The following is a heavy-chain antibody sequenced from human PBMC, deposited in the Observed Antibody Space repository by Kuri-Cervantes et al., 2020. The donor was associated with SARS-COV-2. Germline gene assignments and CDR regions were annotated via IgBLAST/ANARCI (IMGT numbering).Heavy chain of an antibody. D-gene: IGHD3-10*01. Sequence: ASVKVSCKVSGYTLTELSMHWVRQAPGKGLEWMGGFDPEDGETIYAQKFQGRVTMTEDTSTDTAYMELSSLRSDDTAVYYCARGSIFSDTGGWYFDYWGQGTLVTVSS. CDR1: GYTLTELS. J-gene: IGHJ4*02. CDR2: FDPEDGET. V-gene: IGHV1-24*01. CDR3: ARGSIFSDTGGWYFDY.